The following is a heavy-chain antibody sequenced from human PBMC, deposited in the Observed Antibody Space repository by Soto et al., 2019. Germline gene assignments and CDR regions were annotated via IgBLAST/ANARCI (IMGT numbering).Heavy chain of an antibody. CDR2: IYHRGTT. J-gene: IGHJ5*02. D-gene: IGHD1-26*01. Sequence: SETLSLTCTVSGGSISTGGHYWNWMRQYPGKGLDWIGYIYHRGTTSYSPSLKSRVTISIDTSKNQFSLKLTSVTAADTAVYYCARDSTVIVGANSGFEPWGQGTPVTVSS. CDR3: ARDSTVIVGANSGFEP. V-gene: IGHV4-31*02. CDR1: GGSISTGGHY.